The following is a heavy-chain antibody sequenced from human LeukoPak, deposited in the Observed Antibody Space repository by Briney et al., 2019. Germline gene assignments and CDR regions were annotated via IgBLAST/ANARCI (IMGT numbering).Heavy chain of an antibody. Sequence: QPGGSLRLSCAASGFTFSSYVMHWVRQAPGKGLEWVAFIRYDGSYKYYADSVKGRFTISRDNSKNTLYLQMDSLRTEDTAVYYCAKDSGVGMATTFSILDIWGQGTMVTVSS. J-gene: IGHJ3*02. CDR3: AKDSGVGMATTFSILDI. CDR2: IRYDGSYK. D-gene: IGHD5-24*01. CDR1: GFTFSSYV. V-gene: IGHV3-30*02.